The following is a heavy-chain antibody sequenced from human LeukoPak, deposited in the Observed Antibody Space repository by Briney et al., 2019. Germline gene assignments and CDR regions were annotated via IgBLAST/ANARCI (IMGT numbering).Heavy chain of an antibody. Sequence: SQTLSLTCTVSGGSISSYYWSWIRQPPGKGLEWIGYIYYSGSTNYNPSLKSRVTISVDTSKNQFSLKPSSVTAADTAVYYCARGDSSGWLPWDYWGQGTLVTVSS. CDR2: IYYSGST. CDR3: ARGDSSGWLPWDY. V-gene: IGHV4-59*01. J-gene: IGHJ4*02. D-gene: IGHD6-19*01. CDR1: GGSISSYY.